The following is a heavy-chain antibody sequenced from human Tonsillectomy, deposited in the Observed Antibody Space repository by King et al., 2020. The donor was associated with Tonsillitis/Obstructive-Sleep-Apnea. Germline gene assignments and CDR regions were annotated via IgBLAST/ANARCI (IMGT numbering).Heavy chain of an antibody. CDR2: MNPNSGNT. V-gene: IGHV1-8*01. D-gene: IGHD2-2*01. CDR1: GYTFTSYD. J-gene: IGHJ4*02. Sequence: QLVQSGAEVKKPGASVKVSCKASGYTFTSYDINWVRQATGQGLEWMGWMNPNSGNTGYAQKFQGRVTMTRNTSISTAYMELSSLRSEDTAVYYCARDQHAAVVVPAAPDYWGQGTLVTVSS. CDR3: ARDQHAAVVVPAAPDY.